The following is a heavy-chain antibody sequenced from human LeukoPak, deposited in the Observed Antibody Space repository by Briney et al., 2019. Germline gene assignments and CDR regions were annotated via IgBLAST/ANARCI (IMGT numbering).Heavy chain of an antibody. CDR3: ASGGGIRGLFDY. CDR1: GFTFSSYS. Sequence: GGSLRLSCAASGFTFSSYSMNWVRQAPGKGLEWVSSISSSSSYIYYADSVKGRFTISRDNAKNSLYLQMNSLRAEDTAVYYCASGGGIRGLFDYWGQGTLVTVSS. D-gene: IGHD4-17*01. CDR2: ISSSSSYI. V-gene: IGHV3-21*01. J-gene: IGHJ4*02.